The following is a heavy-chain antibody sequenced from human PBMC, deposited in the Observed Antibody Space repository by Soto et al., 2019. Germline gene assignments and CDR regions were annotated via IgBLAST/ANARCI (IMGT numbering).Heavy chain of an antibody. D-gene: IGHD2-15*01. J-gene: IGHJ4*02. Sequence: QVQLVQSGAEVKKPGSSVKVSCKASGGTFSSYGIGWVRQAPGQGLEWMGGIIPMFGTTDYAQKFQRRVTVTADDSTSTAYMELSNLRSEDTAVYSCARVPPGYCSCGRCYSYYFDFWGQGTLVTVSS. CDR1: GGTFSSYG. V-gene: IGHV1-69*01. CDR3: ARVPPGYCSCGRCYSYYFDF. CDR2: IIPMFGTT.